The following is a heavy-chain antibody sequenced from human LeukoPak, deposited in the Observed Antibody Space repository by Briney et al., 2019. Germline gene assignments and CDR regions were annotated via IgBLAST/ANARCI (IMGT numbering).Heavy chain of an antibody. J-gene: IGHJ4*02. D-gene: IGHD3-3*01. Sequence: SETLSLTCGVSGGSVTITNWWTWVRQPPGKGLEWIGEVHLDGRTNYNPSLKSRLTMSVDLSENHISLKLTSVTAADTAVYYCAREGGFFRPLDYSGQGTLVTVSS. CDR1: GGSVTITNW. V-gene: IGHV4-4*02. CDR2: VHLDGRT. CDR3: AREGGFFRPLDY.